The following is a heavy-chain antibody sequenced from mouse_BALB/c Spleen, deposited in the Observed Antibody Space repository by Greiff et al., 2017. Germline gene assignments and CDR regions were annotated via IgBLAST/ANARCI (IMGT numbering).Heavy chain of an antibody. D-gene: IGHD2-3*01. CDR1: GFSLTGYG. J-gene: IGHJ4*01. V-gene: IGHV2-6-7*01. Sequence: VHLVESGPGLVAPSQSLSITCTVSGFSLTGYGVNWVRQPPGKGLEWLGMIWGDGSTDYNSALKSRLSISKDNSKSQVFLKMNSLQTDDTARYYCARDLIYDGSYYYAMDYWGQGTSVTVSS. CDR2: IWGDGST. CDR3: ARDLIYDGSYYYAMDY.